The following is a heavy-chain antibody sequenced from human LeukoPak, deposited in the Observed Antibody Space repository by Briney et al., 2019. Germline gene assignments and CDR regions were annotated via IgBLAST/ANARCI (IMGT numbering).Heavy chain of an antibody. CDR3: AREDVESNYGGGFDY. CDR1: GFTFSSYE. Sequence: PGGSLRLSCAASGFTFSSYEMNWLRQAPGKGLEWVSYISESGTTIYYADSVKGRFTISRDNAKSSLYLLMNSLRVEDTALYYCAREDVESNYGGGFDYWGQGTLVTVSS. D-gene: IGHD4/OR15-4a*01. J-gene: IGHJ4*02. CDR2: ISESGTTI. V-gene: IGHV3-48*03.